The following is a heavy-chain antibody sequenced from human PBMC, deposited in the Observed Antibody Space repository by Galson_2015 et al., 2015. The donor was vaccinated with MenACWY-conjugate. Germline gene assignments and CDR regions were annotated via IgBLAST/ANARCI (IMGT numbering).Heavy chain of an antibody. Sequence: SVKVSCKASGYTFTSYYMHWVRQAPGQGLEWMGIINPSGGSTSYAQKFQGRVTMTRDTSTSTVYMELSSLRSEDTAVYYCARDDIVVVPAAPQGWFDPWGQGTLVTVSS. CDR1: GYTFTSYY. J-gene: IGHJ5*02. CDR2: INPSGGST. CDR3: ARDDIVVVPAAPQGWFDP. V-gene: IGHV1-46*01. D-gene: IGHD2-2*01.